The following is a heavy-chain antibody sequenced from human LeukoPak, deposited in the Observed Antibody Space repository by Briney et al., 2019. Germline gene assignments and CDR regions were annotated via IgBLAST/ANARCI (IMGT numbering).Heavy chain of an antibody. CDR3: ARDYVAVAASFDY. V-gene: IGHV4-39*07. D-gene: IGHD6-19*01. Sequence: SETLSLTCTVSGGSISSSSYYWGWIRQPPGKGLEWIGSIYYSGSAYYNPSLKSRVTISVDTSKNQFSLKPSSVTAADTAVYYCARDYVAVAASFDYWGQGTLVTVSS. CDR1: GGSISSSSYY. CDR2: IYYSGSA. J-gene: IGHJ4*02.